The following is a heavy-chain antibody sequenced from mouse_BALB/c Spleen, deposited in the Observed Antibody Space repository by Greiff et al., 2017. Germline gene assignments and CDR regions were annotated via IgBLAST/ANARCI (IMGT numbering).Heavy chain of an antibody. CDR2: ISSGGSYT. D-gene: IGHD2-1*01. CDR1: GFTFSSYT. V-gene: IGHV5-6-4*01. CDR3: TRDGGGNYGYFDV. Sequence: EVMLVESGGGLVKPGGSLKLSCAASGFTFSSYTMSWVRQTPEKRLEWVATISSGGSYTYYPDSVKGRFTISRDNAKNTLYLQMSSLKSEDTAMYYCTRDGGGNYGYFDVWGAGTTVTVSS. J-gene: IGHJ1*01.